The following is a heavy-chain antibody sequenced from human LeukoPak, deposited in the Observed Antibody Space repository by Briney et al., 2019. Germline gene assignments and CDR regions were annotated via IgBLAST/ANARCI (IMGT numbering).Heavy chain of an antibody. CDR3: ARDRVYYYDSSGYPKYNWFDP. CDR1: GDSVSSNSAA. D-gene: IGHD3-22*01. V-gene: IGHV6-1*01. CDR2: TYYRSKWYN. Sequence: SQTLSLTCAISGDSVSSNSAAWNWIRQSPSRGLEWLGRTYYRSKWYNDYAVSVNSRITINPDTSKNQFSLQLNSVTPEDTAVYYCARDRVYYYDSSGYPKYNWFDPWGQGTLVTVSS. J-gene: IGHJ5*02.